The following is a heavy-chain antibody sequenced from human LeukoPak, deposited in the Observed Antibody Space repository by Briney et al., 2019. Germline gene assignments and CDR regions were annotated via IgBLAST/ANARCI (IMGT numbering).Heavy chain of an antibody. CDR1: GFTFSSYG. CDR3: AKDVGYFDY. V-gene: IGHV3-9*01. CDR2: ISWNSGGI. J-gene: IGHJ4*02. Sequence: GGSLRLSCAASGFTFSSYGMHWVRQAPGKGLEWVSGISWNSGGIGYADSVKGRFTISRDNAKNSLYLQMNSLRAEDTALYYCAKDVGYFDYWGQGTLVTVSS.